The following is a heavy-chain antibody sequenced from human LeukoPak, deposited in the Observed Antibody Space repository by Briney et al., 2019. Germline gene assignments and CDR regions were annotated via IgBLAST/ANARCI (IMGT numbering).Heavy chain of an antibody. J-gene: IGHJ5*02. CDR2: IWKSAIT. CDR3: ARQGFAKSWATWANWFDP. Sequence: PSETLSLTCTVSGGSISSYYWSWIRQTPGKGLEWIGYIWKSAITNYNPSLQSRVTISADTSKNQISLNMTSVTAADTAVYYCARQGFAKSWATWANWFDPWGQGTLVTVSS. D-gene: IGHD3-10*01. CDR1: GGSISSYY. V-gene: IGHV4-59*08.